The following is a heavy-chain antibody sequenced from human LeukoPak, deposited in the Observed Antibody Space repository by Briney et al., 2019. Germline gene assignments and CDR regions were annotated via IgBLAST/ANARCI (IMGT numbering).Heavy chain of an antibody. CDR1: GYTFTTYG. CDR2: ISAYNGNT. J-gene: IGHJ1*01. CDR3: ARDQMGGSYYGYIQH. V-gene: IGHV1-18*01. D-gene: IGHD1-26*01. Sequence: ASVKVSCKASGYTFTTYGISWVRQAPGQGLEWMGWISAYNGNTKYAQKLQGRVTMTTDTSTSTAYMELKSLRSDDTAVYYCARDQMGGSYYGYIQHWVQGTLVTVSS.